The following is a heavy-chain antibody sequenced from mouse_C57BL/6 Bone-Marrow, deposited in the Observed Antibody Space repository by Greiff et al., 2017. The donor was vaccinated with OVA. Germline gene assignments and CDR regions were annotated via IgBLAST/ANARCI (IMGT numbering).Heavy chain of an antibody. D-gene: IGHD2-3*01. Sequence: VHLVESGPGLVQPSQSLSITCTVSGFSLTSYGVHWVRQSPGKGLEWLGVIWRGGSTDYNAAFMSRLSITKDNSKSQVFFKMNSLQADDTAIYYCAKSMTHWYFDVWGTGTTVTVSS. V-gene: IGHV2-5*01. J-gene: IGHJ1*03. CDR2: IWRGGST. CDR3: AKSMTHWYFDV. CDR1: GFSLTSYG.